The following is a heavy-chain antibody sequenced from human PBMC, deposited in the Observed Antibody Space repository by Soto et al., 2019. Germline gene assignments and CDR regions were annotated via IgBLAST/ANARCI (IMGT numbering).Heavy chain of an antibody. CDR2: MNNEGSYT. J-gene: IGHJ3*02. Sequence: EVQLVESGGGLVQPGGSLRLSCAASGFTFSSDWMYWVRQAPGKGLERVSHMNNEGSYTIYAESVKGRFTFSRDNAKHTLYLQMNSLRAEDTAVYYCVRGGYMHACDIWGQGTMVTVSS. CDR3: VRGGYMHACDI. V-gene: IGHV3-74*01. CDR1: GFTFSSDW. D-gene: IGHD6-13*01.